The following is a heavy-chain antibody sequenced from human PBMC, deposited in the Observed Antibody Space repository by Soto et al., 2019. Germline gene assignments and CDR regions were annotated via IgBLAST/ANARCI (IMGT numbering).Heavy chain of an antibody. J-gene: IGHJ6*02. Sequence: QVQLQQWGAEVLKPSETLSLTCVVNGGSFSGYYWTWIRQPPGKGLEWIGDINHSGITDSNPSLESRVTISVDMSKNKFSLRVNSVTAADTAVYYCARGRSSVPDRRGIGYYGLDVWGQGTTVTVSS. CDR2: INHSGIT. V-gene: IGHV4-34*01. D-gene: IGHD3-3*01. CDR1: GGSFSGYY. CDR3: ARGRSSVPDRRGIGYYGLDV.